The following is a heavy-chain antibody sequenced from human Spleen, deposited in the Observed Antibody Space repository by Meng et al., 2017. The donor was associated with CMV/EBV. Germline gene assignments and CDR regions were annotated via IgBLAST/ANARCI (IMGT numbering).Heavy chain of an antibody. Sequence: SVKVSCKASGGTFSSYAITWVRQAPGQGLEWMGGIIPIFGTANYAQKFQGRVTITRNTSISTAYMELSSLRSEDTAVYYCARVGITGTHYYYYGMDVWGQGTTVTVSS. V-gene: IGHV1-69*05. J-gene: IGHJ6*02. CDR3: ARVGITGTHYYYYGMDV. CDR1: GGTFSSYA. D-gene: IGHD1-20*01. CDR2: IIPIFGTA.